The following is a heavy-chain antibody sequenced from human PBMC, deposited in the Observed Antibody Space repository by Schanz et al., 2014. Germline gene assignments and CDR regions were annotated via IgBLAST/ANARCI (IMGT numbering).Heavy chain of an antibody. CDR1: GYTFTTYA. D-gene: IGHD3-9*01. J-gene: IGHJ5*02. CDR3: AKAEYDILTDSYSRLDP. Sequence: QIQLVQSGPEVKKPGASVRVSCKASGYTFTTYAMSWVRQAPGQGLEWVGWISVYTGNTKYGQKDQGRVTMTADTSTNTAYMELRSLRSDDTAVYYCAKAEYDILTDSYSRLDPWGQGTLVTVSS. CDR2: ISVYTGNT. V-gene: IGHV1-18*01.